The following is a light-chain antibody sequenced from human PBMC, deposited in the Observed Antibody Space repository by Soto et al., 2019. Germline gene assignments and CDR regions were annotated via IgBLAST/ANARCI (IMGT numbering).Light chain of an antibody. CDR1: NSDIGAYNY. CDR2: EVS. J-gene: IGLJ1*01. Sequence: QSVLTQPASVSGFPGQSITVSCTGTNSDIGAYNYVSWYQQHPGKAPKLMIFEVSDRPSGVSYRFSGSKSGNVASLTISWLQPEDEADYYCSSYTSSSTLRVFXAGTKVTVL. CDR3: SSYTSSSTLRV. V-gene: IGLV2-14*03.